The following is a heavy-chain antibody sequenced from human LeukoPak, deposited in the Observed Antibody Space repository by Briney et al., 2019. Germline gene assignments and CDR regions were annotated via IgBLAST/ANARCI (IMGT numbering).Heavy chain of an antibody. V-gene: IGHV3-7*01. D-gene: IGHD3-22*01. J-gene: IGHJ4*02. CDR2: IKKDGSEK. Sequence: GSLRLSCAASGFTFSSYWMSWVRQAPGKGLEWVANIKKDGSEKYYVDPVKGRFTISRDNAKNSLYLQMNSLRAEDTAVYYCARDLYRIVVVPHYFDYWGQGTLVTVSS. CDR3: ARDLYRIVVVPHYFDY. CDR1: GFTFSSYW.